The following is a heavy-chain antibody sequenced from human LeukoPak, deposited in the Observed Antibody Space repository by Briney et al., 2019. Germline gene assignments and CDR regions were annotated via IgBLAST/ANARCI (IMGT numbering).Heavy chain of an antibody. J-gene: IGHJ6*02. Sequence: PSETLSLTCTVSGGSISSYYWSWIRQPPGKGLEWIGYIYYSGSTNYNPSLKSRVTISVDTSKNQFSLKLNSLTAADTAMYYYARVGGTNYYYYGMDVWGQGTTVTVSS. CDR1: GGSISSYY. CDR2: IYYSGST. V-gene: IGHV4-59*01. CDR3: ARVGGTNYYYYGMDV.